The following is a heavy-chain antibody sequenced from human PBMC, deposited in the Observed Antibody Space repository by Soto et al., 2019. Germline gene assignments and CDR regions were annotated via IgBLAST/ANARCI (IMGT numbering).Heavy chain of an antibody. CDR3: AKGGAVVPAAMLDY. D-gene: IGHD2-2*01. J-gene: IGHJ4*02. CDR1: GFTFSDFG. CDR2: TSYDGSNT. Sequence: GGSLRLSCVASGFTFSDFGMHWVRQAPGKGLEWVAVTSYDGSNTYYADSVKGRFTISRDNSKNTLYLQMISLGPEDTAVYYCAKGGAVVPAAMLDYWGQGTRVTVSS. V-gene: IGHV3-30*18.